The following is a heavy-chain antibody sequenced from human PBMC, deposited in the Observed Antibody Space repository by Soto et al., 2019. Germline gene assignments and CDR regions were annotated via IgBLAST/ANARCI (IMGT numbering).Heavy chain of an antibody. D-gene: IGHD3-9*01. CDR2: IYYSGSGST. CDR1: GGSISSGAYY. V-gene: IGHV4-31*03. J-gene: IGHJ4*02. Sequence: SETLSLTCTVSGGSISSGAYYWTWIRQHPGKGLEWIGYIYYSGSGSTYYNPSLKSRVTISVDTSKNQFSLKLSSVTAADTAVYYCATAPGYFDWAHWGQGTLVTVS. CDR3: ATAPGYFDWAH.